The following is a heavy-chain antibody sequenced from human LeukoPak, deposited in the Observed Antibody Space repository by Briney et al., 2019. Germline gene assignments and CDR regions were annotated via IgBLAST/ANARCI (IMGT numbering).Heavy chain of an antibody. CDR1: GFTISSYE. D-gene: IGHD5-18*01. CDR3: AGQSGYRYGQRGY. Sequence: GGSLRLSCAASGFTISSYEMNWVRQVPGKGLEWVSYISSSGSTIYYADSVKGRFTISRDNAKNSLCLQMNSLRVEDTAVYYCAGQSGYRYGQRGYWGQGALVTVSS. V-gene: IGHV3-48*03. CDR2: ISSSGSTI. J-gene: IGHJ4*02.